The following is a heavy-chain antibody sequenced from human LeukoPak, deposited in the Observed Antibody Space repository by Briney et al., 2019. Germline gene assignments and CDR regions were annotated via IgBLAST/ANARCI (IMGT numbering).Heavy chain of an antibody. CDR3: AADIYHDSSGYHY. V-gene: IGHV1-58*02. Sequence: SVKVSCKASGFTFTSSAMQWVRQARGQRLEWIGWIVVGSGNTNYAQKFQERVTITRDMSTSTAYMELSSLRSEDTAVYYCAADIYHDSSGYHYWGQGTLVTVSS. CDR2: IVVGSGNT. CDR1: GFTFTSSA. J-gene: IGHJ4*02. D-gene: IGHD3-22*01.